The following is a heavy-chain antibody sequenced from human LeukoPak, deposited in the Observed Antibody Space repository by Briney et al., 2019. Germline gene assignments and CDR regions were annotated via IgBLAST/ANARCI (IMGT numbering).Heavy chain of an antibody. V-gene: IGHV1-2*02. CDR3: ARGLLWFGELLHPRWFDP. CDR2: INPNSDGT. Sequence: ASVKVSCKASGYTFTGYYMHWVRQAPGQGLEWMGWINPNSDGTNYAQKFQGRVTMTRDTSISTAYMELSRLRSDDTAVYYCARGLLWFGELLHPRWFDPWGQGTLVTVSS. CDR1: GYTFTGYY. D-gene: IGHD3-10*01. J-gene: IGHJ5*02.